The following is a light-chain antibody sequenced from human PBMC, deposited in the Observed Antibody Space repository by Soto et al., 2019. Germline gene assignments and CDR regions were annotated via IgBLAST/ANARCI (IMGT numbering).Light chain of an antibody. Sequence: DFVMPQSPLSLPVTPGEPASISCRSSQSLLHSNGYNYLDWYLQKPGQSPQLLIYLGSNRASGVPDRFSGSGSGTDFTLKISRVEAEDVGVYYCMQALQTPPTFGGGTKVEIK. CDR1: QSLLHSNGYNY. J-gene: IGKJ4*01. V-gene: IGKV2-28*01. CDR3: MQALQTPPT. CDR2: LGS.